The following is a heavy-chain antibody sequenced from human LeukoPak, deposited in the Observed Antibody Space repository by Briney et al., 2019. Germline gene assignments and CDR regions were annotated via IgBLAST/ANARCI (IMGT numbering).Heavy chain of an antibody. CDR3: ARQGGSFLSNFDY. CDR2: IYPGDSDA. V-gene: IGHV5-51*01. Sequence: GESLKISCKGSGYSFTTYWIGWVRQMPGKGLEWMGIIYPGDSDARYSPSFQGQVTISADKSIRTAHLQWSSLKASDTAMYYCARQGGSFLSNFDYWGQGTLVTVSS. D-gene: IGHD1-26*01. CDR1: GYSFTTYW. J-gene: IGHJ4*02.